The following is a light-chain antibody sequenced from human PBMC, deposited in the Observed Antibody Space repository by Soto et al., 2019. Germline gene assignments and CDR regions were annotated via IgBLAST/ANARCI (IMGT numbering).Light chain of an antibody. Sequence: EIVLTQSPGTLSLSPGERATLSCRASQSVSSNYLAWYQQKPGQAPRLLIYGASSRPTGIPDRFSGSGSGTDFSLTISRLEPEDFAVYYCQVYGPSPRYTFGQGTNLEIK. J-gene: IGKJ2*01. V-gene: IGKV3-20*01. CDR2: GAS. CDR1: QSVSSNY. CDR3: QVYGPSPRYT.